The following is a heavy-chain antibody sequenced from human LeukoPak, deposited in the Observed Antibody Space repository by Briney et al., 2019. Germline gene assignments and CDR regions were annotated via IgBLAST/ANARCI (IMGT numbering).Heavy chain of an antibody. Sequence: PSETLSLTCTVSGGSISSSSYYWGWIRQPPGKGLEWIGSIYYSGSTYYNPSLKSRVTISVDTSKNQFSLKLSSVTAADTAVYYCARRPHYDYVWGSCRDRQPFDYWGQGTLVTVSS. V-gene: IGHV4-39*07. D-gene: IGHD3-16*02. CDR2: IYYSGST. J-gene: IGHJ4*02. CDR3: ARRPHYDYVWGSCRDRQPFDY. CDR1: GGSISSSSYY.